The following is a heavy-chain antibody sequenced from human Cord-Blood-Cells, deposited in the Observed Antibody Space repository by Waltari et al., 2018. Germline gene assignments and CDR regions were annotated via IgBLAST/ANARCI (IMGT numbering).Heavy chain of an antibody. J-gene: IGHJ4*02. Sequence: EVQLLESGGGLVQPGGSLRLSCAASGFTFSSYAMSWVRQAPGKGLEWVSAISGSGGSKYYADSMKGRFTISRDNSKNTLYLQMNSLRAEDTAVYYCAKDHGGNSYFDYWGQGTLVTVSS. CDR2: ISGSGGSK. V-gene: IGHV3-23*01. CDR3: AKDHGGNSYFDY. D-gene: IGHD2-21*02. CDR1: GFTFSSYA.